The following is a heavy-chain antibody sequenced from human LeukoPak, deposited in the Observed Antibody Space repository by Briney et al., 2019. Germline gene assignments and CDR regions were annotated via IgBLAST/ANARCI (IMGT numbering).Heavy chain of an antibody. CDR1: GLTFSSHW. V-gene: IGHV3-7*01. CDR3: ARYGPNDSPCDY. J-gene: IGHJ4*02. Sequence: GGSLRLSCVASGLTFSSHWMSWVRQAPGKGLEWVANIKKDGSEKYYVDSVKGRFTISRDNTKNSLYLQMNSLRAEDTGVYYCARYGPNDSPCDYWGQGTLVTVSS. CDR2: IKKDGSEK. D-gene: IGHD3-3*01.